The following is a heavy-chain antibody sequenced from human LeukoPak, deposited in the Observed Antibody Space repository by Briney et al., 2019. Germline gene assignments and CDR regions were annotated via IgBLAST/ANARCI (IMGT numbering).Heavy chain of an antibody. CDR2: INHSGST. J-gene: IGHJ4*02. V-gene: IGHV4-34*01. CDR3: ARGLPYY. Sequence: GSLRLSCAASGFTFSSYSMNWVRQPPGKGLEWIGEINHSGSTNYNPSLKSRVTISVDTSKNQFSLKLSSVTAADTAVYYCARGLPYYWGQGTLVTVSS. CDR1: GFTFSSYS.